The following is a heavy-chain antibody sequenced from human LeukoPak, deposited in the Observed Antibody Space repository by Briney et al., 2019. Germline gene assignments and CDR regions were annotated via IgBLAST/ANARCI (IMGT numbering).Heavy chain of an antibody. Sequence: GGSLRLSCEASGSGFTFGNFALRWVRQAPGKGLEWVSGISGSGYYTYYADSVKGRFTISRDNSKNTLYIEMNSLRAEDTAVYYCAKDGSWGDYYFYFYMDVWGKGTTVTVSS. CDR2: ISGSGYYT. CDR3: AKDGSWGDYYFYFYMDV. V-gene: IGHV3-23*01. D-gene: IGHD3-16*01. J-gene: IGHJ6*03. CDR1: GSGFTFGNFA.